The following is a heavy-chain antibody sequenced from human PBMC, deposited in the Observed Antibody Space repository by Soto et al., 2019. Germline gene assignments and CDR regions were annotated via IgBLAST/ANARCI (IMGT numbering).Heavy chain of an antibody. V-gene: IGHV4-39*01. D-gene: IGHD6-13*01. CDR3: ARHANRYSSSWYGNMRDSNFDY. CDR2: IYYSGST. Sequence: QLQLQESGPGLVKPSETLSLTCTVSGGSISSSSYYWGWIRQPPGKGLEWIGSIYYSGSTYYNPSRKSRVTISVDTSKNQFSLKLSSVTAADTAVYYCARHANRYSSSWYGNMRDSNFDYWGQGTLVTVSS. CDR1: GGSISSSSYY. J-gene: IGHJ4*02.